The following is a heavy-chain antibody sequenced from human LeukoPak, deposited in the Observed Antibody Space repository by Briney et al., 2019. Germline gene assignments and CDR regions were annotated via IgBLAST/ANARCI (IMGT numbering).Heavy chain of an antibody. Sequence: PSETLSLTCTVSGDSISKYYWSWIRKPPGKALEWIGYIYYSGSTTYNPSLRSRVTISIDTSKNQFSLKLSSVTAADTAVYYCARPAVATSGDYYYMDVWGQGTTVTVSS. CDR2: IYYSGST. V-gene: IGHV4-59*08. CDR3: ARPAVATSGDYYYMDV. D-gene: IGHD6-19*01. J-gene: IGHJ6*03. CDR1: GDSISKYY.